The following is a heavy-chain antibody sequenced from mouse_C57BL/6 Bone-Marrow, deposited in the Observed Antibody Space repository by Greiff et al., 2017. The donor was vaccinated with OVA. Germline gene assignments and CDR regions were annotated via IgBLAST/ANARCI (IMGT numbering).Heavy chain of an antibody. V-gene: IGHV1-39*01. Sequence: VHVKQSGPELVKPGASVKISCKASGYSFTDYNTHWVKQSNGKSLEWIGVINPNYGTTSYNQKFKGKATLTVDQSSSTAYMQLNSLTSEDSAVYYCARGEYGNYELAYWGQGTLVTVSA. J-gene: IGHJ3*01. CDR3: ARGEYGNYELAY. CDR2: INPNYGTT. D-gene: IGHD2-10*02. CDR1: GYSFTDYN.